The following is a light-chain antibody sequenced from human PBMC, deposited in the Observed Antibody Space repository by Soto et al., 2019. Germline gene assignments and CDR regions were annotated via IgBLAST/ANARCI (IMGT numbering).Light chain of an antibody. J-gene: IGLJ1*01. CDR1: SSDVGGYTY. CDR2: DVT. V-gene: IGLV2-14*01. Sequence: QSALTQPASVSGSPGQWITISCTGTSSDVGGYTYVSWYEQHPLKAPKLLIYDVTNRPSGVSDRFSGSKSGNTASLTISGLQAEDEADYYCSSYTSSSTPYVFGTGTKLTVL. CDR3: SSYTSSSTPYV.